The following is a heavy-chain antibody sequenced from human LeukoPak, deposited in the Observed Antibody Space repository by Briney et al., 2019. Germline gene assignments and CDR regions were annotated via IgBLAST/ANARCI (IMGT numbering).Heavy chain of an antibody. Sequence: ASVKVSCKVSGYTLSELSIHWVRQAPGKGLEWMGGFDPEDDETIYAQKFQGRVTMAEDTSTDTAYMELSSLRSEDTAVYYCATEMWENSSSWYVFSRLSHECFHHWGQGTLVTVSS. CDR3: ATEMWENSSSWYVFSRLSHECFHH. D-gene: IGHD6-13*01. J-gene: IGHJ1*01. CDR2: FDPEDDET. CDR1: GYTLSELS. V-gene: IGHV1-24*01.